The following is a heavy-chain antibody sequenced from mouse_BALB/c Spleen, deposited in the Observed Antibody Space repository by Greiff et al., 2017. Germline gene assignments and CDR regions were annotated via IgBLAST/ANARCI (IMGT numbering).Heavy chain of an antibody. J-gene: IGHJ4*01. V-gene: IGHV5-9*03. CDR1: GFTFSSYT. Sequence: EVHLVESGGGLVKPGGSLKLSCAASGFTFSSYTMSWVRQTPEKRLEWVATISSGGGNTYYPDSVKGRFTISRDNAKNNLYLQMSSLRSEDTALYYCARYSYADYYAMDYWGQGTSVTVSS. D-gene: IGHD1-1*01. CDR2: ISSGGGNT. CDR3: ARYSYADYYAMDY.